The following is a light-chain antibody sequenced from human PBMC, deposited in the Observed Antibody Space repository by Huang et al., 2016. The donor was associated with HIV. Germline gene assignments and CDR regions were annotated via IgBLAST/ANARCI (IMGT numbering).Light chain of an antibody. CDR3: QQSHSRPYT. CDR2: AAS. Sequence: DIQITQSPSSLSASVGDRVTITCRASQSISNYLDWYQQKPGKSPKVLIYAASSLQRGVPSRFSGSGSGTDFTLTISSLQPEDFATYYCQQSHSRPYTFGQGTKLQ. J-gene: IGKJ2*01. CDR1: QSISNY. V-gene: IGKV1-39*01.